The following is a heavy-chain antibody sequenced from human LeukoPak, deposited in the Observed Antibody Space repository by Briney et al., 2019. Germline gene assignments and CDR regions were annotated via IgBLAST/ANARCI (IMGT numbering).Heavy chain of an antibody. V-gene: IGHV3-30*02. CDR2: IRYDGSKK. J-gene: IGHJ5*02. Sequence: PGGSLRLSCAASGFIFSSYGMHWVRQAPGKGLEWVAFIRYDGSKKYYADSVKGRFTISRDNSKNTLYLQMNSLRAKDTAVYYCARGVSKNPWGQGTLVTVSS. CDR1: GFIFSSYG. CDR3: ARGVSKNP.